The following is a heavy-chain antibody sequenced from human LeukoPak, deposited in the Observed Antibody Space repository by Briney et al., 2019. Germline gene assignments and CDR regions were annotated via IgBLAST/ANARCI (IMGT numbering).Heavy chain of an antibody. CDR3: ARVGVLEWLSHPNWFDP. V-gene: IGHV4-59*08. D-gene: IGHD3-3*01. CDR2: IYYSGST. CDR1: GFTFSSYA. Sequence: PGGSLRLSCAASGFTFSSYAMSWVRQAPGKGLEWIGYIYYSGSTNYNPSLKSRVTISVDTSKNQFSLKLSSVTAADTAVYYCARVGVLEWLSHPNWFDPWGQGTLVTVSS. J-gene: IGHJ5*02.